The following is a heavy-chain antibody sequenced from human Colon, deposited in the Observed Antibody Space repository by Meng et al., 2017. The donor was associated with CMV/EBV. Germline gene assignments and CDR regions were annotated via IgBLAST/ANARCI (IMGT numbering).Heavy chain of an antibody. Sequence: QVQLQEWGAGLLNPSETLSLTCAVYGGSFSGYYWSWIRQPSGKGLEWIGEINHSGSTNYNPSLKSRVTISVDTSKNQFSLKLSSVTAADTAVYYCARGLYGSGRHQIDYWGQGTLVTVSS. CDR1: GGSFSGYY. J-gene: IGHJ4*02. CDR2: INHSGST. V-gene: IGHV4-34*01. CDR3: ARGLYGSGRHQIDY. D-gene: IGHD3-10*01.